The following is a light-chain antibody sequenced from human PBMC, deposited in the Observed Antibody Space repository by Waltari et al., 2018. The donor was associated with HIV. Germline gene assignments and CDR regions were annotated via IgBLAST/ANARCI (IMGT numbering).Light chain of an antibody. Sequence: EIVLTQSPGTLSLSPGERATPSCRASQSVISSYVAWYQQKPGQAPRLLIYGTSSRATGIPDRFSVYGSGTDFTLAISRLEPEDFAVYYCQLYLASPPEYTFGQGTKLEIK. CDR1: QSVISSY. J-gene: IGKJ2*01. V-gene: IGKV3-20*01. CDR3: QLYLASPPEYT. CDR2: GTS.